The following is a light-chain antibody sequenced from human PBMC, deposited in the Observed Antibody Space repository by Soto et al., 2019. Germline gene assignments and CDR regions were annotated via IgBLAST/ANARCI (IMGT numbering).Light chain of an antibody. J-gene: IGKJ2*01. Sequence: DIVLTQTPLSSPVTLGQPASISCRSSQSLVHSDGNTYLSWLQQRPGQPPRLLIYKVSNRLSGVPDRFRGSGAETDCTLEISRVEAEDVGVYYWMQATQYRPYTFGQGTKLEIK. CDR1: QSLVHSDGNTY. CDR3: MQATQYRPYT. CDR2: KVS. V-gene: IGKV2-24*01.